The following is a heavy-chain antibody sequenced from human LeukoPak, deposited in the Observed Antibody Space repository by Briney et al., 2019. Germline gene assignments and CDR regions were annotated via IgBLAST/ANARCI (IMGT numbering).Heavy chain of an antibody. CDR3: TRPVDTAMVTHYYYMDV. CDR1: GFTFGDYA. V-gene: IGHV3-49*03. D-gene: IGHD5-18*01. CDR2: IRSKAYGGTT. Sequence: GGSLRLSCTASGFTFGDYAMSWFRQAPGKGLEWVGFIRSKAYGGTTEYAASVKGRFTISRDDSKSIAYLQMNSLKTEDTAVYYCTRPVDTAMVTHYYYMDVWGKGTTVTVSS. J-gene: IGHJ6*03.